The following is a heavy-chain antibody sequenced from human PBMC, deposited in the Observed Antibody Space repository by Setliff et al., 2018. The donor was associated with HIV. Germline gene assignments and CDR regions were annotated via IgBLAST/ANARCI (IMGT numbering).Heavy chain of an antibody. CDR2: INSDESRI. Sequence: GGSLRLSCAPSGFTLSDNWMHWVRQVPGKELVWVSRINSDESRIEYANSVKGRFTISRDNAKNTLYLHMNGLGPEDTAVYYCAKDVEFFPVPDSSGYIDYWGQGTLVTVSS. D-gene: IGHD3-22*01. CDR3: AKDVEFFPVPDSSGYIDY. V-gene: IGHV3-74*01. CDR1: GFTLSDNW. J-gene: IGHJ4*02.